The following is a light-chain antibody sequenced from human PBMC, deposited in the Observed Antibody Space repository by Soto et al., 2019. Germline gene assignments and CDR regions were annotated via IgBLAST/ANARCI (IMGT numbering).Light chain of an antibody. Sequence: EIVLTQSPGTLSLSPGEGATLSCRASQSVSSSYLAWYQQKPGQAPRLLIYGTSSRATGIPDRFSGSGSGTDFTLTISRLEPEDFAVYYCQQRSNWPPTFGQGTRLEIK. CDR2: GTS. CDR3: QQRSNWPPT. CDR1: QSVSSSY. J-gene: IGKJ5*01. V-gene: IGKV3D-20*02.